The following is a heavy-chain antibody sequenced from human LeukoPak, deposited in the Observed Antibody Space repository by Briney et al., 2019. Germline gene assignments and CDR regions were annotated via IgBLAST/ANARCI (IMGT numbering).Heavy chain of an antibody. J-gene: IGHJ4*02. D-gene: IGHD6-19*01. CDR1: GGSFSGYY. V-gene: IGHV4-59*01. CDR2: IYYSGST. Sequence: ASETLSLTCAVYGGSFSGYYWSWIRQPPGKGLEWIGYIYYSGSTNYNPSLKSRVTISVDTSKNQFSLKLSSVTAADTAVYYCARDPAVAGTGYFDYWGQGTLVTVSS. CDR3: ARDPAVAGTGYFDY.